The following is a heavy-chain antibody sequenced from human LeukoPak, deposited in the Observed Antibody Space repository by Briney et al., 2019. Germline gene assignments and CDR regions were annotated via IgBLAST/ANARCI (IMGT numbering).Heavy chain of an antibody. Sequence: PGGSLRLSCVASGFTFSSYGMHWVRQAPGKGLEWVAVISYDGSNKYYADSVKGRFTISRDNSKNTLYLQMNSLRAEDTAVYYCAKDPAWDKYYFDYWGQGPLATASS. CDR2: ISYDGSNK. D-gene: IGHD1-26*01. V-gene: IGHV3-30*18. CDR1: GFTFSSYG. CDR3: AKDPAWDKYYFDY. J-gene: IGHJ4*02.